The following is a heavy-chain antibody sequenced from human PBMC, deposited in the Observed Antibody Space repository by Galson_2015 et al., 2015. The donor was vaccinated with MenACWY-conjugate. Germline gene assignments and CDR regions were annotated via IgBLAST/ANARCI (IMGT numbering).Heavy chain of an antibody. CDR2: ISSSGNTI. J-gene: IGHJ1*01. CDR3: ARGVYDSSGYSFP. Sequence: RLSCAASGFTFSSYEMNWVRQAPGKGLEWVSYISSSGNTIYYADSVKGRFTISRDNAKNSLYLQMNSLRAEDTAVYYCARGVYDSSGYSFPWGQGTLVTVSS. D-gene: IGHD3-22*01. V-gene: IGHV3-48*03. CDR1: GFTFSSYE.